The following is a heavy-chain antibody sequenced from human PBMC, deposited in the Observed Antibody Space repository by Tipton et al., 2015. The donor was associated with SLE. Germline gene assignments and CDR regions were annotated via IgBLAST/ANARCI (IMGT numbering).Heavy chain of an antibody. V-gene: IGHV3-11*03. CDR1: GFTFSDYY. Sequence: SLRLSCAASGFTFSDYYMSWIRQAPGKGLEWVSYISSSSSYTNYADSVKGRFTISRDSAKNSLYLQMNSLRAEDTAVYYCATLIAAAVDYMDVWGKGTTVTVSS. J-gene: IGHJ6*03. CDR2: ISSSSSYT. D-gene: IGHD6-13*01. CDR3: ATLIAAAVDYMDV.